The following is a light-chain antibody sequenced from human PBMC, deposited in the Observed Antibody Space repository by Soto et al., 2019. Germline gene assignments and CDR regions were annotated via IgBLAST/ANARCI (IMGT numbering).Light chain of an antibody. CDR3: QQSYITPPIT. V-gene: IGKV1-39*01. CDR1: QSVSRY. CDR2: AAS. Sequence: DVQMTQSPSSLSALVGDRVTITCRASQSVSRYLNWYQHKPGKPPKVLINAASNLRSGVPSRFSGSGSGTDFTLTIDGLQPEDFAVYYCQQSYITPPITFGQGTRLELK. J-gene: IGKJ5*01.